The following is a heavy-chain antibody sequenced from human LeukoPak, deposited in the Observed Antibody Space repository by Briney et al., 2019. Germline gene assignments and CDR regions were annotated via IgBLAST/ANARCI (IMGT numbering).Heavy chain of an antibody. CDR1: GFTMSNSA. CDR2: IYSGGST. D-gene: IGHD5-12*01. Sequence: PGGSLRLSCAASGFTMSNSAMSWVRQAPGKGLEWVAVIYSGGSTNYADSVKGRYTISRDNSKNTLYLLMNSLRAEDTAVYYCAIRKSGNAIDYWGQGTPVTVSS. CDR3: AIRKSGNAIDY. V-gene: IGHV3-66*01. J-gene: IGHJ4*02.